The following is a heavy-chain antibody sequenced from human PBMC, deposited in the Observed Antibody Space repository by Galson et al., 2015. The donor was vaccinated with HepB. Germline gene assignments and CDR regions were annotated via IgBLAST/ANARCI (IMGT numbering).Heavy chain of an antibody. V-gene: IGHV1-18*01. CDR3: ARDVLGAAGTGSYNWFDP. D-gene: IGHD6-13*01. Sequence: VKVSCKASGYTFTSYGISWVRQAPGQGLEWMGWISAYNGNTNYAQKLQGRVTMTTDTSTSTAYMELRSLRSDDTAVYYCARDVLGAAGTGSYNWFDPWGQGTLVTVSS. CDR1: GYTFTSYG. J-gene: IGHJ5*02. CDR2: ISAYNGNT.